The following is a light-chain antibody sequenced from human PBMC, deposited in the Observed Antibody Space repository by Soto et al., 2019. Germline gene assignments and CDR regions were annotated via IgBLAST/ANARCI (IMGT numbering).Light chain of an antibody. J-gene: IGLJ2*01. CDR1: SSDVGAYNY. CDR2: DVT. Sequence: QSVLTQPRSVSGSPGQSVTISCTGTSSDVGAYNYVSWYQHHPGKVPKLMIYDVTKRPSGVPDRFSGSKSGNTASLTISGLQAEDEADYYCCSYAGSYTVIFGGGTKLTVL. CDR3: CSYAGSYTVI. V-gene: IGLV2-11*01.